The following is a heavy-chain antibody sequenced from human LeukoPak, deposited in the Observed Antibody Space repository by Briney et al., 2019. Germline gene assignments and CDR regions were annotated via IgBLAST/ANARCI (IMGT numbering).Heavy chain of an antibody. V-gene: IGHV3-23*01. CDR3: AKDRYSSTSLYYFDY. CDR2: ISGSGGST. J-gene: IGHJ4*02. Sequence: PGGSLRLSCAASGFTFSSYAMSWVRQAPGKGLEWVSAISGSGGSTYYADFVKGRFTISRDNSKNTLYLQMNSLRAEDTAVYYCAKDRYSSTSLYYFDYWGQGTLVTVSS. CDR1: GFTFSSYA. D-gene: IGHD6-13*01.